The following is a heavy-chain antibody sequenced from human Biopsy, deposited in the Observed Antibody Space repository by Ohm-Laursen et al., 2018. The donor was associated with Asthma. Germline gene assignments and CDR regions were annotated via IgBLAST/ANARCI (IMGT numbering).Heavy chain of an antibody. CDR3: VRGQKSAGDRWFDP. J-gene: IGHJ5*02. D-gene: IGHD6-13*01. V-gene: IGHV1-2*06. CDR1: GYTFIGCH. CDR2: INPNSGVT. Sequence: ASVKVSCTASGYTFIGCHIHWMRQAPGHGLEWMGRINPNSGVTTYAQKFQGRVTMTRDTSISTAYMEVSRLRSDVTAVYYCVRGQKSAGDRWFDPWGQGTLVIVSS.